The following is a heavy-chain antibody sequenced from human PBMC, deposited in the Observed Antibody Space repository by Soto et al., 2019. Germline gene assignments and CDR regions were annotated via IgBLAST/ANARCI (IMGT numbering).Heavy chain of an antibody. D-gene: IGHD3-10*01. J-gene: IGHJ5*02. V-gene: IGHV3-30*18. CDR3: AKGLNYYGSGSSS. CDR2: ISYDGSNK. CDR1: GFTFSSYG. Sequence: PGGSLRLSCAASGFTFSSYGMHWVRQAPGKGLEWVAVISYDGSNKYYADSVKGRFTISRDNSKNTLYLQMNSLRAEDTAVYYRAKGLNYYGSGSSSWGQGTLVTVSS.